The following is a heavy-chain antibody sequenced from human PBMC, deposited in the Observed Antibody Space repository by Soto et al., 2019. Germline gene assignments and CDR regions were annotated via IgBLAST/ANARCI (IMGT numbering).Heavy chain of an antibody. D-gene: IGHD5-12*01. CDR2: LSYDGNNK. Sequence: PGGSLRLSCAASDFTFSAYGMHWVRQAPGKGLEWVAVLSYDGNNKNYVDSMKGRFTISRDNSKNTLYLQMNSLRPEDTAVYYCAKEGEGMATNFDYWGQGTLVTVSS. J-gene: IGHJ4*02. V-gene: IGHV3-30*18. CDR1: DFTFSAYG. CDR3: AKEGEGMATNFDY.